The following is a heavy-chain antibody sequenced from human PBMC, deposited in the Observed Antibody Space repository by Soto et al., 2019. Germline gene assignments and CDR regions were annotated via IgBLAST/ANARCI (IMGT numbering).Heavy chain of an antibody. CDR2: ISYDGSNK. CDR1: GFTFSSYG. D-gene: IGHD3-16*01. J-gene: IGHJ4*02. V-gene: IGHV3-30*18. CDR3: AEADERSRSTGGGVFDY. Sequence: QVQLVESGGGVVQPGRSLRLSCAASGFTFSSYGMHWVRQAPGKGLEWVAVISYDGSNKYYADSVKGRFTISRDNSKNRRYRQKNRPKAEGTVLFFCAEADERSRSTGGGVFDYWGQGPLVTVSS.